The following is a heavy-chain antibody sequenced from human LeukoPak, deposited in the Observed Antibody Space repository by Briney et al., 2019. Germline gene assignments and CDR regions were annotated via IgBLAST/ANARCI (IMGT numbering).Heavy chain of an antibody. V-gene: IGHV1-69*13. CDR1: GRILSGYA. CDR3: ARDSSSSGWEFDY. Sequence: ASVKVSCKASGRILSGYAISWVRQAPGQGLEWMGGIIPIFGTANYAQKFQGRVTITADESTSTAYMELSSLRSEDTAVYYCARDSSSSGWEFDYWGQGTLVTVSS. D-gene: IGHD6-6*01. CDR2: IIPIFGTA. J-gene: IGHJ4*02.